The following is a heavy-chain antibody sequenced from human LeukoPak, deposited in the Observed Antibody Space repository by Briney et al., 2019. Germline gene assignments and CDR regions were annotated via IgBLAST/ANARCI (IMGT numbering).Heavy chain of an antibody. CDR2: ISAYNGDT. Sequence: ASVKVSCKASGYTFTSYGISWVRQAPGQGLEWMGWISAYNGDTNYAQKLQGRVTMTTDTSTSTAYMVLRSLRSDDTAVYYCARDPTSGYLDYWGQGTLVTVSS. V-gene: IGHV1-18*01. J-gene: IGHJ4*02. D-gene: IGHD3-22*01. CDR3: ARDPTSGYLDY. CDR1: GYTFTSYG.